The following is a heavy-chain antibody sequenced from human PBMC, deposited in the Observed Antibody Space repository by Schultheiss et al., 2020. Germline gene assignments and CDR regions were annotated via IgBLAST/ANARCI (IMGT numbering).Heavy chain of an antibody. CDR2: ISSSGSTI. CDR1: GFTFSSYS. V-gene: IGHV3-48*04. J-gene: IGHJ6*04. CDR3: ARIGGDCSSTSCYGRYYYYGMDV. Sequence: GGSLRLSCAASGFTFSSYSMNWVRQAPGKGLEWVSYISSSGSTIYYADSVKGRFTISRDNAKNSLYLQMNSLRAEDTAVYYCARIGGDCSSTSCYGRYYYYGMDVWGKGTTVNVSS. D-gene: IGHD2-2*01.